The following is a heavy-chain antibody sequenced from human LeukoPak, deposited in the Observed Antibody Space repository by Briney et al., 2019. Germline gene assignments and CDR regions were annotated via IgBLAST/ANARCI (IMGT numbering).Heavy chain of an antibody. D-gene: IGHD6-6*01. V-gene: IGHV3-23*01. CDR2: ISGSGGST. J-gene: IGHJ4*02. CDR1: GFTFSSYA. CDR3: AKDRSSSGGSLDY. Sequence: PGGSLRLSCAASGFTFSSYAMSWVRQVPGKGLEWVSGISGSGGSTYYADSVKGRFTISRDNSKNTLYLQMNSLRAEDTAVYYCAKDRSSSGGSLDYWGQGTLVTVSS.